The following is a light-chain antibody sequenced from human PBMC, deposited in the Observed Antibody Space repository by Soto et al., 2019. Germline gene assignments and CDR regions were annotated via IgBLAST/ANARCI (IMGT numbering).Light chain of an antibody. Sequence: EIVLTQSPATLSLSPGERATLSCRASQRVSSYLAWYQQKPGQAPRLLIYDASNRATGIPARFSGSGSGTDFTLIISSLEPEDFAVYYCQQRSKWPRTFGQGTKVEIK. V-gene: IGKV3-11*01. J-gene: IGKJ1*01. CDR2: DAS. CDR3: QQRSKWPRT. CDR1: QRVSSY.